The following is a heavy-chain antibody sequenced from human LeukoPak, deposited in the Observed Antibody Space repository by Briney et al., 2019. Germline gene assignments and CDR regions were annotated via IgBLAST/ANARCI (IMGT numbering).Heavy chain of an antibody. Sequence: GGSLRLSCAASGFTFSSYAMHWVRQAPGKGLEWVAVISYDGSNKYYADSVKGRFTISRDNSKNSLYLQMNSLRAEDTALYYCAKAAGYDISYYFDYWGQGTLVTVSS. CDR1: GFTFSSYA. J-gene: IGHJ4*02. CDR2: ISYDGSNK. V-gene: IGHV3-30-3*01. D-gene: IGHD3-9*01. CDR3: AKAAGYDISYYFDY.